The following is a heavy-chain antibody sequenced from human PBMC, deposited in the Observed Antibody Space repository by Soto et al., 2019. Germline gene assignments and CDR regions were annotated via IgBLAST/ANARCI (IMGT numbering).Heavy chain of an antibody. J-gene: IGHJ4*02. D-gene: IGHD3-10*01. CDR1: GFTFSSYT. CDR2: MSYDGSHI. Sequence: QVHLVESGGGVVQPGRSLRLSCAASGFTFSSYTIHWVRQAPGTGLEWVAVMSYDGSHIYYAESVEGRFTVSRDNSKNTLYLPMDRLRVEDTAVYYCARGFAGGSSFYSFDFWGLGTLVTVSS. CDR3: ARGFAGGSSFYSFDF. V-gene: IGHV3-30*04.